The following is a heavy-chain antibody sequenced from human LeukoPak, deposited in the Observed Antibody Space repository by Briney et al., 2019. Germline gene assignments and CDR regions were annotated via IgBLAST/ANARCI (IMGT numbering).Heavy chain of an antibody. D-gene: IGHD1-26*01. CDR2: IKQDGSEK. CDR1: GFTFRSYL. CDR3: ARVPDGGGTDY. Sequence: GGSLRLSCAASGFTFRSYLMHWVRQAPGKGLEWVANIKQDGSEKYYVDSVKGRFTISRDNAKNSLYLQMNSLRAEDTAVYYCARVPDGGGTDYWGQGTLVTVSS. V-gene: IGHV3-7*01. J-gene: IGHJ4*02.